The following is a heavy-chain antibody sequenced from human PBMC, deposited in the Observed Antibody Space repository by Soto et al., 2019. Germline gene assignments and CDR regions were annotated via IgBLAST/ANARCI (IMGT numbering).Heavy chain of an antibody. D-gene: IGHD3-16*01. V-gene: IGHV3-48*01. CDR1: GFTFSSYS. Sequence: GGSLRLSCAASGFTFSSYSMNWVRQAPGKGLEWVSYISSSSSTIYYADSVKGRFTISRDNAKNSLYLQMNSLRAEDTAVYYCARDQFGPPYYYYYMDVWGKGTTVTVSS. J-gene: IGHJ6*03. CDR3: ARDQFGPPYYYYYMDV. CDR2: ISSSSSTI.